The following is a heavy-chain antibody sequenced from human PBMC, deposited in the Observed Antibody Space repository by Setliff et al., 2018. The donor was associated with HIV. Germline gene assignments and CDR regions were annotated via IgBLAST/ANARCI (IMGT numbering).Heavy chain of an antibody. V-gene: IGHV3-74*03. CDR2: VNSDGSRT. D-gene: IGHD6-19*01. CDR3: ARPMEIGRHPVAGLRDAFDI. Sequence: GGSLRLSCAASGFSFSSYWMHWVRQVPGKGLVWVSAVNSDGSRTTYADSVKGRFTISRDNAKNMLYLQMNTVRAEDTAVYYCARPMEIGRHPVAGLRDAFDIWGQGTMVTVSS. CDR1: GFSFSSYW. J-gene: IGHJ3*02.